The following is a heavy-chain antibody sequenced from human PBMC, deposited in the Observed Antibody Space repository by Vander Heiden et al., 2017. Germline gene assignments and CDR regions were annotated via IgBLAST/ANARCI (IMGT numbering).Heavy chain of an antibody. Sequence: EVQLVPSGAEVKKPGESLTISCTGSGYTFRNYWINWVRQKPGKGLEWLGRIDPSDSYTNYSPSFQGHVTISVDNSISTAYLQWGSLKASDSGMYFCARLSANYYGTDWHFDLWGRGTLGTVSS. CDR2: IDPSDSYT. D-gene: IGHD1-26*01. CDR3: ARLSANYYGTDWHFDL. J-gene: IGHJ2*01. V-gene: IGHV5-10-1*01. CDR1: GYTFRNYW.